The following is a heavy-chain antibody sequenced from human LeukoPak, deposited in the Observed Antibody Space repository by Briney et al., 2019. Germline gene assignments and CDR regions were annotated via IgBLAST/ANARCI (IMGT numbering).Heavy chain of an antibody. CDR3: ASDFWIDY. CDR2: ISYDRTHI. CDR1: GFTFSSYS. J-gene: IGHJ4*02. D-gene: IGHD3-3*01. Sequence: GGSLRLSCAASGFTFSSYSMNWVRQAPGKGLEWVAVISYDRTHIYYADSMKGRFTISRDNSKSTLYLQMNSLRAEDTAVYYCASDFWIDYWGQGTLVTVSS. V-gene: IGHV3-30*03.